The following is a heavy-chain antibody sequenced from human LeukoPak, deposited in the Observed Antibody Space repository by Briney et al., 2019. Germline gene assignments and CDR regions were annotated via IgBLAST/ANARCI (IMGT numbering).Heavy chain of an antibody. CDR3: ARDSDSSGYYYEIDY. Sequence: SETLSLTCTVSGYSISSGYYWGWIRQPPGKGLEWIGSIYHSGSTYYNPSLKSRVTISVDTSKNQFSLKLSSVTAADTAVYYCARDSDSSGYYYEIDYWGQGTLVTVSS. D-gene: IGHD3-22*01. CDR1: GYSISSGYY. CDR2: IYHSGST. V-gene: IGHV4-38-2*02. J-gene: IGHJ4*02.